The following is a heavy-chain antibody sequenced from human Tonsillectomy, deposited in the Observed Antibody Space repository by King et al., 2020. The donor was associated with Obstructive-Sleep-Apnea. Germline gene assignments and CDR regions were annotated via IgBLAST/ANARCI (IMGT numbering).Heavy chain of an antibody. CDR3: ARXPXXXIXXYXXXXXXXDC. CDR1: GFNFDDYG. J-gene: IGHJ4*02. CDR2: INWNGGST. Sequence: VQLVESGGGVVRPGGSLRLSCAASGFNFDDYGMNWVRQVPGKGPEWVSGINWNGGSTAYADSVKGRFTISRDNAKNSLYLQMNSLTAEDTALYHCARXPXXXIXXYXXXXXXXDCXXXGTLVXXXS. V-gene: IGHV3-20*01.